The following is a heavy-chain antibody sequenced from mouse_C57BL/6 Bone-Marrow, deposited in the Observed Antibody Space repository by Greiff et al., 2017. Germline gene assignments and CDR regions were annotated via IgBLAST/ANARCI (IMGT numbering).Heavy chain of an antibody. J-gene: IGHJ2*01. V-gene: IGHV6-3*01. CDR3: TAGLLRDY. D-gene: IGHD2-10*01. CDR2: IRLKSDNYAT. CDR1: GFTFSNYW. Sequence: EVMLVESGGGLVQPGGSIKLSCVASGFTFSNYWMNWVRQSPEKGLEWVAQIRLKSDNYATHYAESVKGRFTISRDDSKSSVYLQMNNLRAEDTGIYYCTAGLLRDYWGQGTTLTVSS.